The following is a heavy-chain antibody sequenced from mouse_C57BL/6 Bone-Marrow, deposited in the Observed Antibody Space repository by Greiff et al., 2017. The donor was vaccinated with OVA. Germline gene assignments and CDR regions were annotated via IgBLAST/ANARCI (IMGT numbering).Heavy chain of an antibody. CDR2: ISDGGSYT. Sequence: EVMLVESGGGLVKPGGSLKLSCAASGFTFSSYAMSWVRQTPEKRLEWVATISDGGSYTYYPDNVKGRFTISRDNAKNNLYLQMSHLKSEDTAMYYCARSYYAMDYWGQGTSVTVSS. CDR1: GFTFSSYA. J-gene: IGHJ4*01. V-gene: IGHV5-4*03. CDR3: ARSYYAMDY.